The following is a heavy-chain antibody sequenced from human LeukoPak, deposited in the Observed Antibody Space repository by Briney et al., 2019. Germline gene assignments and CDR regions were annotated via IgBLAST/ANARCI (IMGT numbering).Heavy chain of an antibody. Sequence: SETLPLTCAVYGGSFSGYYWSWIRQPPGKGLEWTGEINHSGGTNYNPSLKSRVTISVDTSKNQFSLKLSSVTAADTAVYYCARGSWFDPWGQGTLVTVSS. J-gene: IGHJ5*02. V-gene: IGHV4-34*01. CDR3: ARGSWFDP. CDR1: GGSFSGYY. CDR2: INHSGGT.